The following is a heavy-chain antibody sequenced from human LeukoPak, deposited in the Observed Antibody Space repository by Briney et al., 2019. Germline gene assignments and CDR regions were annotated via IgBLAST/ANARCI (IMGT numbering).Heavy chain of an antibody. D-gene: IGHD3-22*01. V-gene: IGHV1-46*01. Sequence: ASVKVSCKASGYTFTGYYMHWVRQAPGQGLEWMGIINPSGGSTSYAQKFQGRVTMTRDTSTSTVYMELSSLRSEDTAVYYCARVRYYYDSSGPFQHWGQGTLVTVSS. J-gene: IGHJ1*01. CDR1: GYTFTGYY. CDR3: ARVRYYYDSSGPFQH. CDR2: INPSGGST.